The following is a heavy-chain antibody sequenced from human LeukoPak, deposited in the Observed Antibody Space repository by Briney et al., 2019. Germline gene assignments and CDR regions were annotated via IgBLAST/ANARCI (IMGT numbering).Heavy chain of an antibody. D-gene: IGHD6-25*01. CDR1: GYTFTSYY. CDR2: INPSGGST. V-gene: IGHV1-46*01. CDR3: ARSGRRQYGMDV. Sequence: GASVKVSCKASGYTFTSYYMHWVRHAPGQGLEWMGIINPSGGSTSYAQKFQGRVTMTRDTSTSTVYMELSSLRSEDTAVYYCARSGRRQYGMDVWGQGTTVTVSS. J-gene: IGHJ6*02.